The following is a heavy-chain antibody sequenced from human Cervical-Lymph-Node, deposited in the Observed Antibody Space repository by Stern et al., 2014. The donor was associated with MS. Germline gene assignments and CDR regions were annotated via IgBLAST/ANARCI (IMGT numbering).Heavy chain of an antibody. V-gene: IGHV1-46*03. CDR2: INPSGGST. CDR1: GYNFTIYY. D-gene: IGHD6-6*01. J-gene: IGHJ4*02. Sequence: QVQLVQSGAEVKKPGASVKISCKASGYNFTIYYMHWVRQAPGQGLEWMGIINPSGGSTTYAQKFQGRVTMTRDTSTTTVYMELGSLRSDDTAVYYCAREPSNIVTRRFDYWGQGTLVTVSS. CDR3: AREPSNIVTRRFDY.